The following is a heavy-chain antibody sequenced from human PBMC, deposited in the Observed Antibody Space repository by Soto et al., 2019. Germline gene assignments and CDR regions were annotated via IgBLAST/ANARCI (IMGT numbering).Heavy chain of an antibody. V-gene: IGHV3-30*04. D-gene: IGHD2-15*01. Sequence: GGSLRLSCAASEFTFSSYAMHWVRQAPGRGLEWVALISFDGKNEYYADSVKGRFTIARGNSRNMVYLEMNGLRPDDTATYFCARPIPRWSYHYGMDVWGHGXTVTVYS. CDR1: EFTFSSYA. CDR2: ISFDGKNE. J-gene: IGHJ6*02. CDR3: ARPIPRWSYHYGMDV.